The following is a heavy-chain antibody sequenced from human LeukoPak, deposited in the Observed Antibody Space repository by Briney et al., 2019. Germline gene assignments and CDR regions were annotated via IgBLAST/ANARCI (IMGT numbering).Heavy chain of an antibody. J-gene: IGHJ4*02. D-gene: IGHD4-17*01. Sequence: QPGGSLRLSCEASGFTFSSYAMSWVRQPPGKGLAWVSVISSSADSTYYADSVKGRFTISRDNSKNTLYLQMNNLRAEDTAVYYCAKPLEKYTYGVNFDYWGQGILVTVSS. V-gene: IGHV3-23*01. CDR1: GFTFSSYA. CDR3: AKPLEKYTYGVNFDY. CDR2: ISSSADST.